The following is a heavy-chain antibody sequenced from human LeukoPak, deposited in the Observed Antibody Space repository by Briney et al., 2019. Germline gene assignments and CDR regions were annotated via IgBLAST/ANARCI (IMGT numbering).Heavy chain of an antibody. CDR3: ARERSGSFDY. CDR1: GFTFSSYS. D-gene: IGHD2-15*01. CDR2: IRGGGGTI. J-gene: IGHJ4*02. V-gene: IGHV3-48*01. Sequence: PGGSLRLSCAASGFTFSSYSMNWVRQAPGKGLEWVSYIRGGGGTIYYADSVKGRFTISRDNGKNSLYLQMNSLRAEDTAVYYCARERSGSFDYWGQGTLVTVSS.